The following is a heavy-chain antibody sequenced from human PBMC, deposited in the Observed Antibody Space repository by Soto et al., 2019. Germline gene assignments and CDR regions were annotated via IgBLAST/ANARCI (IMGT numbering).Heavy chain of an antibody. Sequence: QITLKESGPTLVTPTQTLTLTCTVSGVTLSTSGVGMAGIRQPPGKALEWLAVIFWDDDKRYNPSLNSRLTPPADTSKTQVVLTVTNLAPVDSATYYWANRLSVVGAGYFDYWGQGTLVTVSS. CDR2: IFWDDDK. V-gene: IGHV2-5*02. CDR1: GVTLSTSGVG. CDR3: ANRLSVVGAGYFDY. J-gene: IGHJ4*02. D-gene: IGHD1-26*01.